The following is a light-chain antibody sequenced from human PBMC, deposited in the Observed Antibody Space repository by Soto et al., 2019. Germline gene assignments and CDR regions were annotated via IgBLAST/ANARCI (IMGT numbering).Light chain of an antibody. CDR3: QAWDSDIVI. V-gene: IGLV3-1*01. J-gene: IGLJ2*01. CDR1: GLGNKY. Sequence: SYELTQPPSVSVSPGQTASITCSGDGLGNKYASWYQQKAGQSPVLVIYQDTKRPSGIPERFSGSNSGNTATLTIGGTQAMDEADYYCQAWDSDIVIFGGGTKLTVL. CDR2: QDT.